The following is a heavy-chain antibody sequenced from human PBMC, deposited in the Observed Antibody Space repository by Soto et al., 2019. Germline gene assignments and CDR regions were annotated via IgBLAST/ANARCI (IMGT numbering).Heavy chain of an antibody. CDR3: AVRIAVAGPPKYYFDY. Sequence: GESLKISCKGSGYSFTSYWISWVRQMPGKGLEWMGRIDPSDSYTNYSPSFQGHVTISADKSISTAYLQWSSLKASDTAMYYCAVRIAVAGPPKYYFDYWGQGTLVTVSS. CDR1: GYSFTSYW. D-gene: IGHD6-19*01. J-gene: IGHJ4*02. CDR2: IDPSDSYT. V-gene: IGHV5-10-1*01.